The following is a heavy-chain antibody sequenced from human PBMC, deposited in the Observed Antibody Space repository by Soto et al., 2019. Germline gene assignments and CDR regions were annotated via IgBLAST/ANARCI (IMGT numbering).Heavy chain of an antibody. Sequence: EVQLLESGGGLVQPGGSLRLSCAASGFTFNTYAMSWVRQAPGKGLEWVSAISGSGGSTHYADSVKGRFTISRDNSKNTVYLQMNSLRAEDTAVYYCTKGYCSRTGCYFDYYATDVWGQGTAVTVSS. J-gene: IGHJ6*02. V-gene: IGHV3-23*01. D-gene: IGHD2-2*01. CDR1: GFTFNTYA. CDR3: TKGYCSRTGCYFDYYATDV. CDR2: ISGSGGST.